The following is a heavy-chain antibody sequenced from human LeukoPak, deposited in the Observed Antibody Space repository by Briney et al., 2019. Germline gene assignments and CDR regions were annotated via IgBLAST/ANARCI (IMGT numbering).Heavy chain of an antibody. Sequence: GGSLRLSCAASGFTVSSNYMSWVRQAPGKGLEWVSVIYSGGSSYYADSVKGRFTISRDNSKNTLYLQMNSLRAEDTAVYYCARDRHISYCSGGSCYSSARWFDPWGQGTLVTVSS. J-gene: IGHJ5*02. CDR1: GFTVSSNY. CDR2: IYSGGSS. CDR3: ARDRHISYCSGGSCYSSARWFDP. V-gene: IGHV3-66*01. D-gene: IGHD2-15*01.